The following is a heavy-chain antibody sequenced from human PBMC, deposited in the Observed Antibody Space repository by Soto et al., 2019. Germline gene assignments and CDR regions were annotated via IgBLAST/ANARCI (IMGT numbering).Heavy chain of an antibody. D-gene: IGHD4-17*01. Sequence: QVQLVESGGGVVQPGRSLRLSCAASGFTFSSYGMHWVRQAPGKGLEWVAVIWYDGSNKYYVDSVKGRFTISRDNSKNTLYLQMNSLRAEDTAVYYCASETVTTSGHYFDYWGQGTLVTVSS. J-gene: IGHJ4*02. CDR3: ASETVTTSGHYFDY. CDR2: IWYDGSNK. CDR1: GFTFSSYG. V-gene: IGHV3-33*01.